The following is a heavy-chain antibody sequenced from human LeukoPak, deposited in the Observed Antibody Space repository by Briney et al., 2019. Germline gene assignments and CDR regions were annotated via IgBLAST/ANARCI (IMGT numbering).Heavy chain of an antibody. CDR3: ARDSDWGYDTFDI. V-gene: IGHV6-1*01. CDR1: GDSVYVKSDV. J-gene: IGHJ3*02. D-gene: IGHD7-27*01. CDR2: TYYRSKWIN. Sequence: SQTLSLTCDISGDSVYVKSDVWNWIRQSPSRGLEWLGRTYYRSKWINDYASSVKSRITISADTSKNQFSLHLDSVTPEDTAVYYCARDSDWGYDTFDIRGQGTMVTVSS.